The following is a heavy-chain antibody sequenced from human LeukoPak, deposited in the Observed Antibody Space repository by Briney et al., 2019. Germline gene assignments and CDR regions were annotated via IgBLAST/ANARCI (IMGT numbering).Heavy chain of an antibody. CDR3: AKVVWSQPLYYFDY. Sequence: KPGGSLRLSCAASGFTFSDYYMSWIRQAPGKGLEWVSYISSSGSTIYYADSVKGRFTISRDNAKNSLYLQMNSLRAEDTAVYYCAKVVWSQPLYYFDYWGQGTLVTVSS. V-gene: IGHV3-11*01. CDR1: GFTFSDYY. J-gene: IGHJ4*02. CDR2: ISSSGSTI. D-gene: IGHD3-16*01.